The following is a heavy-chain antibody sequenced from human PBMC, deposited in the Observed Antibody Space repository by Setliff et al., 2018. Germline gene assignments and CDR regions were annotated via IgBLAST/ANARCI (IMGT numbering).Heavy chain of an antibody. V-gene: IGHV4-39*01. CDR1: GGSINSGVYY. Sequence: SETLSLTCTVSGGSINSGVYYWGWIRQPPGKGLEWIGRIYHGVDTYYNASLKSRLTISVDTSKNQFSLKLRSVTAADTAVYYCARTGTYRYFDYWGQGALVTVSS. CDR2: IYHGVDT. CDR3: ARTGTYRYFDY. D-gene: IGHD1-1*01. J-gene: IGHJ4*02.